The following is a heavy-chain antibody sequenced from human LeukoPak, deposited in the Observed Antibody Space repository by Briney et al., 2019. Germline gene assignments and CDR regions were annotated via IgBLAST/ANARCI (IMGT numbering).Heavy chain of an antibody. Sequence: PSETLSLTCTVSGGSISSYHWSWIRQPAGKGLEWIGRIYTSGSTNYNPSLKSRVTMSVDTSKNQFPLKLSSVTAADTAVYYCARDRYYDFWSGYYTGMDYYYYGMDVWGQGTTVTVSS. CDR2: IYTSGST. V-gene: IGHV4-4*07. J-gene: IGHJ6*02. D-gene: IGHD3-3*01. CDR1: GGSISSYH. CDR3: ARDRYYDFWSGYYTGMDYYYYGMDV.